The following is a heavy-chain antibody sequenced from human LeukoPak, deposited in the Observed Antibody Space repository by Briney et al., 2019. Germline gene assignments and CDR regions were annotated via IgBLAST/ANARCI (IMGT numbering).Heavy chain of an antibody. CDR3: AREIAAARGAFDI. CDR2: ISHRGNT. Sequence: SETLSLTCADYGGSFSGFYWSWIRRPPGKGLEWIGEISHRGNTNYNPSLESRVTISVDTSKNQFSLDLSSVTAADTAVYFCAREIAAARGAFDIWGQGTLVTVSS. J-gene: IGHJ3*02. D-gene: IGHD6-13*01. CDR1: GGSFSGFY. V-gene: IGHV4-34*01.